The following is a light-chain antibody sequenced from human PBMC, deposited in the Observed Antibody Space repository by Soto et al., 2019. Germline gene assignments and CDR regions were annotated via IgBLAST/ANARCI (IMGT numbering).Light chain of an antibody. CDR3: QQTYSTPIT. CDR2: AAI. V-gene: IGKV1-39*01. Sequence: DIQMTQSPSSLSASVGDRVTITCRASQTFNSYLNWFQQKPGKAPKLLIYAAINLQGGVPSRFSGSGSGTDFTLSISSLQPEDFATYYCQQTYSTPITFGGGTKVEIK. CDR1: QTFNSY. J-gene: IGKJ4*01.